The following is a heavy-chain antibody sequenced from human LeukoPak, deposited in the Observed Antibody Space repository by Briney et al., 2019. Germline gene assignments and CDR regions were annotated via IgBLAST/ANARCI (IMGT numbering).Heavy chain of an antibody. Sequence: GGSLRLSCAASGFTFSSYGMSWARQAPGKGLEWVASIKQDGSEKYYVDSVKGRFTISRDNAKNSLYLQMNSLRAEDTAVYYCARIKGRGSGYYSDAFDIWGQGTMVTVSS. CDR2: IKQDGSEK. J-gene: IGHJ3*02. D-gene: IGHD3-3*01. V-gene: IGHV3-7*01. CDR1: GFTFSSYG. CDR3: ARIKGRGSGYYSDAFDI.